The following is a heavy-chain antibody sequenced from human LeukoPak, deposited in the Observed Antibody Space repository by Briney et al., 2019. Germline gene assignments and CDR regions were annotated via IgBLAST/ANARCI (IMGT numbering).Heavy chain of an antibody. Sequence: QPGGSLRLSCAASGFTFSSHAMSWVRQAPGKGLEWVSTIGGSGSSTYSADSVKGRFTISRDNSKNTLYLQMNSLRAEDTAVYYCAKGRDTTNFYDYWGLGTLVTVSS. V-gene: IGHV3-23*01. D-gene: IGHD2-2*01. CDR1: GFTFSSHA. CDR3: AKGRDTTNFYDY. CDR2: IGGSGSST. J-gene: IGHJ4*02.